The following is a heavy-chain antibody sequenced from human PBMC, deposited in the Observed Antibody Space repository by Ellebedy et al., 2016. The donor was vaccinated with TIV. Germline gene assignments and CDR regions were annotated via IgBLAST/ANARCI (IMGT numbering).Heavy chain of an antibody. Sequence: SETLSLXXTVSGGSVSSGSYYWSWIRQPPGKGLEWIGYIYYSGSTNYNPSLKSRVTISVDTSKNQFSLKLSSVTAADTAVYYCARANDILTGVYYFDYWGQGTLVTVSS. D-gene: IGHD3-9*01. CDR1: GGSVSSGSYY. CDR2: IYYSGST. V-gene: IGHV4-61*01. CDR3: ARANDILTGVYYFDY. J-gene: IGHJ4*02.